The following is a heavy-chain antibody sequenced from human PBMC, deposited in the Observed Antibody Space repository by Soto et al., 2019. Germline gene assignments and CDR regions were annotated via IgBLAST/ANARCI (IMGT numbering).Heavy chain of an antibody. J-gene: IGHJ6*02. CDR3: ARDRAYSLDV. Sequence: GGSLRRSCAVSGSTFSNDWMHWVRQAPGKGRVWGSHINSDGRSTNYADFVKGRFTIAKDNAKNTVYLQMNSLRAENTAVYYCARDRAYSLDVWGQGTTVTVSS. V-gene: IGHV3-74*01. D-gene: IGHD3-10*01. CDR2: INSDGRST. CDR1: GSTFSNDW.